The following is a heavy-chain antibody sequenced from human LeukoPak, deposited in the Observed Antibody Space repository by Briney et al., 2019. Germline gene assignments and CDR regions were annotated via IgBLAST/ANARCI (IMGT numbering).Heavy chain of an antibody. CDR3: ARGYCSGGSCYFDY. CDR1: GFTFCNYE. D-gene: IGHD2-15*01. J-gene: IGHJ4*02. V-gene: IGHV3-48*03. Sequence: GGSLRLSCAASGFTFCNYEMNCVRQAPGKGLEWVSYISSSGSTTCYADSVKGRFTISRDNAKNSLYLQMNSLRAEDTAVYYWARGYCSGGSCYFDYWGQGTLVTVSS. CDR2: ISSSGSTT.